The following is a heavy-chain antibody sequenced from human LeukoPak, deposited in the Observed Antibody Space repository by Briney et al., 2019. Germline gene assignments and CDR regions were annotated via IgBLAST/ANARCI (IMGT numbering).Heavy chain of an antibody. V-gene: IGHV4-39*07. J-gene: IGHJ3*02. CDR3: ARILYYYDSSGYRHDAFDI. Sequence: PSETLSLTCTVSGGSISSSSYYWGWIRQPPGKGLEWIGSIYYSGSTYYNPFLKSRVTISVDTSKNQFSLKLSSVTAADTAVYYCARILYYYDSSGYRHDAFDIWGQGTMVTVSS. D-gene: IGHD3-22*01. CDR2: IYYSGST. CDR1: GGSISSSSYY.